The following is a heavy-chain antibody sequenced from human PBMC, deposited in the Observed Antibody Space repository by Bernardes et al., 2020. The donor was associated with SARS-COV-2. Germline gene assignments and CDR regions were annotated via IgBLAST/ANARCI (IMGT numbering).Heavy chain of an antibody. V-gene: IGHV3-7*05. CDR1: GFTFSSSW. CDR3: ARNVYDFWSGYYTPRYYYYYYMDV. D-gene: IGHD3-3*01. CDR2: IKQDGSEK. Sequence: GGSLRLSCAASGFTFSSSWMSWVRQAPGKGLEWVANIKQDGSEKYYVDSVKGRFTISRDNAKNSLYLQMNSLRAEDTAVYYCARNVYDFWSGYYTPRYYYYYYMDVWGKGTTVTVSS. J-gene: IGHJ6*03.